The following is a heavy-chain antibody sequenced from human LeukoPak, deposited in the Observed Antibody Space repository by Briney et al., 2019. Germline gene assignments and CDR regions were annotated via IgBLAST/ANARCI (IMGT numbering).Heavy chain of an antibody. V-gene: IGHV1-69*13. D-gene: IGHD3-9*01. J-gene: IGHJ5*02. CDR1: GYTFTSYG. CDR2: IIPIFGTA. Sequence: ASVKVSCKASGYTFTSYGISWVRQAPGQGLEWMGGIIPIFGTANYAQKFQGRVTITADESTSTAYMELSSLRSEDTAVYYCARSQPLRYFDWLLGNWFDPWGQGTLVTVSS. CDR3: ARSQPLRYFDWLLGNWFDP.